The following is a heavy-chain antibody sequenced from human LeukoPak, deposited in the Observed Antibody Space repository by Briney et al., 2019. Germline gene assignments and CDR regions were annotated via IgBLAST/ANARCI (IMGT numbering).Heavy chain of an antibody. Sequence: PSETLSLTCTVSGGSISSYYWSWIRQPPGKGLEWIGYIYYSGSTNYNPSLKSRVTISVDTSKNQFSLKLSSVTAADTAVYYCAGASRDGPTADFDYWGQGTLVTVSS. CDR1: GGSISSYY. CDR2: IYYSGST. CDR3: AGASRDGPTADFDY. J-gene: IGHJ4*02. V-gene: IGHV4-59*01. D-gene: IGHD5-24*01.